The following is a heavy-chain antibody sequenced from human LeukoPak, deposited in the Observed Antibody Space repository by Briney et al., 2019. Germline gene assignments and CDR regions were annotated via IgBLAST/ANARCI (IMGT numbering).Heavy chain of an antibody. Sequence: PGGSLRLSCAASGFTFISYTMNWVRQAPGKGLEWVSSISSSSSYIYYADSVRGRFTISRDNAKNSLYLQMNSLRAEDTAVYYCARDPAGSGSYYYDYWGQGTLVTVSS. V-gene: IGHV3-21*01. CDR3: ARDPAGSGSYYYDY. D-gene: IGHD3-10*01. CDR1: GFTFISYT. J-gene: IGHJ4*02. CDR2: ISSSSSYI.